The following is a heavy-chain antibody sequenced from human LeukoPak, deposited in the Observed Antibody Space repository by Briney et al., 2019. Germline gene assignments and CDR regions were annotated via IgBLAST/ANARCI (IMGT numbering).Heavy chain of an antibody. V-gene: IGHV3-11*01. J-gene: IGHJ3*02. Sequence: GGSLRLSCAASGFTFSDYYMSWIRQAPGKGLEWVSYISSSSSTIYYADSVKGRFTISRDNAKNSLYLQMNSLRAEDTAVYYCARGRPLGDSSFDIWGQGTMVTVSS. CDR2: ISSSSSTI. CDR3: ARGRPLGDSSFDI. CDR1: GFTFSDYY. D-gene: IGHD2-21*01.